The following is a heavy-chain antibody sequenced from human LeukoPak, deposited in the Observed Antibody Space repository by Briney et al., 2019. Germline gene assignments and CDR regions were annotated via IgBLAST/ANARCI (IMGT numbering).Heavy chain of an antibody. D-gene: IGHD6-13*01. Sequence: GGSLRLSCAASGFTFSNYWMSWVRQAPGKGLEGVAIIKQDGSEKYSVDSVKGRFIISRDNAKNSLYLQMSRLRVEDTALYYCARDSLEYTTSSAAYWGQGALVTVSS. CDR1: GFTFSNYW. CDR2: IKQDGSEK. V-gene: IGHV3-7*01. J-gene: IGHJ4*02. CDR3: ARDSLEYTTSSAAY.